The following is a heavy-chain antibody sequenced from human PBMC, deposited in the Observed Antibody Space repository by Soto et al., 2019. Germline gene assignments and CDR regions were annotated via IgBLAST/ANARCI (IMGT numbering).Heavy chain of an antibody. Sequence: GGSLRLSCAASGFTFSSYGMHWVRQAPGKGLEWVAVISYDGSNKYYADSMKGRFTISRDNSKNTLYLQMNSLRAEDTAVYYCAKEGSPTKGATVFMDVWGQGTTVTVSS. CDR2: ISYDGSNK. CDR3: AKEGSPTKGATVFMDV. D-gene: IGHD1-26*01. J-gene: IGHJ6*02. CDR1: GFTFSSYG. V-gene: IGHV3-30*18.